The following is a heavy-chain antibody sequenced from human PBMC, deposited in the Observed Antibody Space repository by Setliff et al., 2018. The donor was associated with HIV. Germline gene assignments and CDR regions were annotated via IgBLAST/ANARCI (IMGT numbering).Heavy chain of an antibody. CDR3: ARAYDVLTGYFDY. CDR1: GYTFTGYY. V-gene: IGHV1-2*02. D-gene: IGHD3-9*01. J-gene: IGHJ4*02. Sequence: ASVKVSCKASGYTFTGYYMHWVRQAPGQGLEWMGWINPNSGGTNYAQKFQGRVTMTRDTSISTAYMELRSLRSDDTAVYYCARAYDVLTGYFDYWGQGTLVTVSS. CDR2: INPNSGGT.